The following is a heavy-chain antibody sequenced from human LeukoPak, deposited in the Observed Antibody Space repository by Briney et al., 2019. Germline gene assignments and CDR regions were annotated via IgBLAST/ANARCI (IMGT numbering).Heavy chain of an antibody. J-gene: IGHJ4*02. CDR3: ASRYGSGSYGFDY. CDR2: IYYTGTT. V-gene: IGHV4-39*07. D-gene: IGHD3-10*01. Sequence: SETLSLTCTVSGASISRSRDYWGWIRQPPGKGLEWIGSIYYTGTTYYDPSLKSRVAISIDMSKNQFSLKLNSVTAADTAVYYCASRYGSGSYGFDYWGQGTLVTVSS. CDR1: GASISRSRDY.